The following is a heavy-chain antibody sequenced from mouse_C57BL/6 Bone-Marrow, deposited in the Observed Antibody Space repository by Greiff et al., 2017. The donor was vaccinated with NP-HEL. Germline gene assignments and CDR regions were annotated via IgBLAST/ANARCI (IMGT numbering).Heavy chain of an antibody. CDR2: IDPSDSYT. V-gene: IGHV1-59*01. CDR3: GRVYAMVKWFAY. D-gene: IGHD2-2*01. CDR1: GYTFTSYW. J-gene: IGHJ3*01. Sequence: QVQLQQPGAELVRPGTSVKLSCKASGYTFTSYWMHWVKQRPGQGLEWIGVIDPSDSYTNYNQKFKGKATLTVDTSSSTAYVQLSSLTSEDSAVYYCGRVYAMVKWFAYWGRGTLVTVSA.